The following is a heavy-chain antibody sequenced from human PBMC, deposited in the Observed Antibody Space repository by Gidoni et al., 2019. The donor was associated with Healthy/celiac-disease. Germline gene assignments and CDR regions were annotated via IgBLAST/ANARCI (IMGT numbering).Heavy chain of an antibody. CDR3: AKDVIAVAGHYYYYGMDV. Sequence: EVQLVESGGGLVQPGGSLRLSCAASGFTFSSYAMSWVRQAPGKGLEWVSAISGSGGSTYYADSVKGRFTISRDNSKNTLYLQMNSLRAEDTAVYYCAKDVIAVAGHYYYYGMDVWGQGTTVTVSS. J-gene: IGHJ6*02. D-gene: IGHD6-19*01. V-gene: IGHV3-23*04. CDR1: GFTFSSYA. CDR2: ISGSGGST.